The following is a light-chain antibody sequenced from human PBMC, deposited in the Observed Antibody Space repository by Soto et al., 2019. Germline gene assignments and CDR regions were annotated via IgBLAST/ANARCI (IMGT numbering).Light chain of an antibody. J-gene: IGLJ1*01. CDR2: SNN. Sequence: QSVLTQPPSASGTPGQRVTISCSGSSSSIGGNTANWYQQLPRTAPKLVIYSNNQRPSGVPDRFSGSKSGTSASLAISGLQSEDDADYYCAAWDDSLNAYVFGTGTKLTVL. CDR3: AAWDDSLNAYV. V-gene: IGLV1-44*01. CDR1: SSSIGGNT.